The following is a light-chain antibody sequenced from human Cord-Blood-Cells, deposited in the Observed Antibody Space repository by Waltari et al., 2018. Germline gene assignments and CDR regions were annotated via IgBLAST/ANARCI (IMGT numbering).Light chain of an antibody. CDR3: SSYTSSSTVV. V-gene: IGLV2-14*01. CDR2: EVR. Sequence: QAALTQPASASGSPVHSTTISGTGPGSDVGGFNYVCWDQQHPGKAPKLMIYEVRNRPSGVSNRFSGSKSGNTASLTISGLQAEDEADYYCSSYTSSSTVVFGGGTKLTVL. J-gene: IGLJ2*01. CDR1: GSDVGGFNY.